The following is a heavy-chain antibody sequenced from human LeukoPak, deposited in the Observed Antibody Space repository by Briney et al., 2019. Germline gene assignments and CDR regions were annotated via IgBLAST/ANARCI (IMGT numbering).Heavy chain of an antibody. J-gene: IGHJ4*02. V-gene: IGHV4-59*08. Sequence: SETLSLTCTVSGGSISSYYWSWIRQPPGKGLEWIGYIYYSGSTNYNPSLKSRVTISVDTSKNQFSLKLSSVTAADTAVYYCAREGNYWGQGTLVTVSS. CDR1: GGSISSYY. CDR2: IYYSGST. CDR3: AREGNY.